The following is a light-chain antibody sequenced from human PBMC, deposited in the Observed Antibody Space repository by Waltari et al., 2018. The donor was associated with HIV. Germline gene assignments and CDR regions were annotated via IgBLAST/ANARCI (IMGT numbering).Light chain of an antibody. CDR3: WSYAGSSTSV. J-gene: IGLJ2*01. CDR1: SSDIGAYNY. V-gene: IGLV2-23*01. Sequence: QSALTQPASVSGSPGQSITISCSGTSSDIGAYNYVSWYQKYPGKAPKLMIYEGSKRPSGVSNRFSGSKSGNTASLTISGLQAEDEADYYCWSYAGSSTSVFGGGTKLTVL. CDR2: EGS.